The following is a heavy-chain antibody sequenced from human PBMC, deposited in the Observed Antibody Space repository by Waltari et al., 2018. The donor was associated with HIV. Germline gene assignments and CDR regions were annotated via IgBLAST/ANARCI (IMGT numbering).Heavy chain of an antibody. CDR3: ARVSHRSNYGMDV. Sequence: EVQLVESGGGLVQPGGSLRLSCAASGFTFSSYSMNWVRQAPGKGLEWVSYISSSSSTIYYADSVKGRFTISRDNAKNSLYLQMNSLRAEDTAVYYCARVSHRSNYGMDVWGQGTTVTVSS. CDR2: ISSSSSTI. V-gene: IGHV3-48*01. CDR1: GFTFSSYS. J-gene: IGHJ6*02.